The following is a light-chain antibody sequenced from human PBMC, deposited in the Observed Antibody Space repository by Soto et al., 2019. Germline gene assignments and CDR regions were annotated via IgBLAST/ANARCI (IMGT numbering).Light chain of an antibody. CDR1: QSVISSY. CDR3: QQYASSPGT. CDR2: GAS. Sequence: EIMLTQSPGTLSLSPGEGATLSCRASQSVISSYLAWYQQKPGQAPRLLIYGASSRATGIPDRFSGSGSGTDFSLTISILEPEDFAVYYCQQYASSPGTFGQGTKVEIK. J-gene: IGKJ1*01. V-gene: IGKV3-20*01.